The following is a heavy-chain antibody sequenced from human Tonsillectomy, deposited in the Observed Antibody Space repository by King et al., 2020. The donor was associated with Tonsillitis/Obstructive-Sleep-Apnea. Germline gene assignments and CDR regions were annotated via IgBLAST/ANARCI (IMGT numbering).Heavy chain of an antibody. V-gene: IGHV2-26*01. Sequence: VTLKESGPVLVKPTETLTLTCTVSGFSLSNARLGVSWIRQPTGKALEWLAHIFSNDEKSYSTSLKSRLTISKDTTKSQVVLTTTNMNPVDTATYYCARITGCTPSGNYYCYGMDVCGQGTTVTVSS. CDR3: ARITGCTPSGNYYCYGMDV. J-gene: IGHJ6*02. D-gene: IGHD2-8*01. CDR2: IFSNDEK. CDR1: GFSLSNARLG.